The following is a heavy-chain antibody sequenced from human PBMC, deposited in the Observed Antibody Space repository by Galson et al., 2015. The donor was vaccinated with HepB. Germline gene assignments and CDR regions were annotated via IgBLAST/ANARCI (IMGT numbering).Heavy chain of an antibody. CDR2: ISFDGGNI. CDR3: TRARYNENHRFDV. Sequence: SLRLSCAASGFTFSTYAMHWVRQTPVKGLEWVTFISFDGGNIHLADSVKGRFTVSRDNSKNTLYLHMDSLTTEDAGVYYCTRARYNENHRFDVWGQGTLVAVSS. J-gene: IGHJ4*02. V-gene: IGHV3-30-3*01. CDR1: GFTFSTYA. D-gene: IGHD1-14*01.